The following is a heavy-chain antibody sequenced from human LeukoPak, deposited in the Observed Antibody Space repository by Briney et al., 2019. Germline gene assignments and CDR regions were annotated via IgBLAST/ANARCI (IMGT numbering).Heavy chain of an antibody. J-gene: IGHJ4*02. CDR1: GGSISSGDYY. Sequence: PSQTLSLTCTVSGGSISSGDYYWSWIRQPPGKGLEWIGYIYYSGSTYYNPSLKSRVTISVDTSKNQFSLKLSSVTAADTAVYYCARGRPGYSYGFDYWGQGTLVTVSS. CDR3: ARGRPGYSYGFDY. CDR2: IYYSGST. V-gene: IGHV4-30-4*01. D-gene: IGHD5-18*01.